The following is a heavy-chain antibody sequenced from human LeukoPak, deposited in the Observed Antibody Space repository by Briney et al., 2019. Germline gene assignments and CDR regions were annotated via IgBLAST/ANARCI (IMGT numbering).Heavy chain of an antibody. CDR1: GFSFDDYA. CDR2: ISWNSGNI. V-gene: IGHV3-9*01. Sequence: HPGGSLRLSCAASGFSFDDYAMPWVRQAPGKGLEWVSGISWNSGNIGYADSVKGRFTISRDNAKNSLYLQMNSLRAEDTALYYCVKMYDSSGYDAFDYWGQGTLVTVSS. CDR3: VKMYDSSGYDAFDY. J-gene: IGHJ4*02. D-gene: IGHD3-22*01.